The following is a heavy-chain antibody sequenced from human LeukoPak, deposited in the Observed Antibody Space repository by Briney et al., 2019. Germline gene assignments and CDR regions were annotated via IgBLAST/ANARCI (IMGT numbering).Heavy chain of an antibody. J-gene: IGHJ3*02. V-gene: IGHV1-2*02. Sequence: GASVKVSCNASGYTFTGYYMHWVRQAPGQGLEWMGWINPNSGGTNYAQKFQGRVTMTRDTSISTAYMELSRLRSDDTAVYYCARPRPITIFGVVIIATDAFDIWGQGTMVTVSS. CDR3: ARPRPITIFGVVIIATDAFDI. CDR1: GYTFTGYY. D-gene: IGHD3-3*01. CDR2: INPNSGGT.